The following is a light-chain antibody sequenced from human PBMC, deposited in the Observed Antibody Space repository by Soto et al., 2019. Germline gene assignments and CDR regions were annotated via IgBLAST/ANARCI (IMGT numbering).Light chain of an antibody. Sequence: IQLTQSPSSLSASGGDRVTITCRASQGIGSNLAWYLQKPGEAPKLLVYGASTLQGGVPSRFSGSGSGTLFTLTITSLQPEDFPTYFCQQSNSYPLTFGGGTKVEIK. V-gene: IGKV1-9*01. J-gene: IGKJ4*01. CDR3: QQSNSYPLT. CDR2: GAS. CDR1: QGIGSN.